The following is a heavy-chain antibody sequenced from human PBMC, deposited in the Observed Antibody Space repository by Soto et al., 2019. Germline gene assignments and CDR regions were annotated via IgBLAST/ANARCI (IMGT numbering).Heavy chain of an antibody. Sequence: SETLSLTCTVSGGSIRSYYWSWIRQPPGKGLEWIGYIYYSGTTNYNPSLKSRVIISVDTSKNQFSLKLSSVTAADTAVYYCARGNNWFDPWGQGTLVTVSS. V-gene: IGHV4-59*08. J-gene: IGHJ5*02. CDR3: ARGNNWFDP. CDR1: GGSIRSYY. CDR2: IYYSGTT.